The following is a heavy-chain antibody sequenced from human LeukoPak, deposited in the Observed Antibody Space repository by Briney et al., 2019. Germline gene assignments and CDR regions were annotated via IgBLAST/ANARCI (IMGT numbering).Heavy chain of an antibody. Sequence: SETLSLTCTVSGGSISSYYWSWIRQPAGKGLEWIGYIYYSGSTNYNPSLKSRVTISVDTSKNQFSLKLSSVTAADTAVYYCARADYYVSSGYFGFDPWGQGTLVTVSS. CDR1: GGSISSYY. CDR3: ARADYYVSSGYFGFDP. V-gene: IGHV4-59*08. CDR2: IYYSGST. J-gene: IGHJ5*02. D-gene: IGHD3-22*01.